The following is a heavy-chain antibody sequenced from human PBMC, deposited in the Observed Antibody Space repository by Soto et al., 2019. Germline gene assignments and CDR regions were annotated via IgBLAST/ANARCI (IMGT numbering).Heavy chain of an antibody. V-gene: IGHV3-23*01. CDR3: AKDLMIAGLPDAFHI. Sequence: EVQLLESGGGLVQPGGSLRLSCAASGFTFSSYAMSWVCQAPGKGLECVSAISGSGGSTYYADSVKGQFTISRDNSKIPLYRQRTSLRAEDTSVYYCAKDLMIAGLPDAFHICGQGTMLTVAS. D-gene: IGHD3-22*01. CDR2: ISGSGGST. CDR1: GFTFSSYA. J-gene: IGHJ3*02.